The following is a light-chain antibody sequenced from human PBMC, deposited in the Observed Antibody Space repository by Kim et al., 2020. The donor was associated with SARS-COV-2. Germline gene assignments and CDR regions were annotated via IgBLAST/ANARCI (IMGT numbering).Light chain of an antibody. CDR3: QQHGSSPWT. CDR1: QSLSSSY. J-gene: IGKJ1*01. V-gene: IGKV3-20*01. Sequence: SPGERATPSSRASQSLSSSYLVWYQQKPGQAPRLLIYGASSRATGIPDRFSGSGSGTDFTLTISRLEPEDFAVYYCQQHGSSPWTFGQGTKVDIK. CDR2: GAS.